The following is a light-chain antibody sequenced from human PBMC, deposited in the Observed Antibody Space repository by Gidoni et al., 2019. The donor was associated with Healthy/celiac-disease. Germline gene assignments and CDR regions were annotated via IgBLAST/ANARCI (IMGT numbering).Light chain of an antibody. CDR2: AAS. V-gene: IGKV1-12*01. J-gene: IGKJ4*01. CDR3: QQANSFPLT. Sequence: DIQITQSPSSVSASVGDSVTITCRASQGISSWLAWCQQKPGKAPKLLIYAASSLQSGVPSRFSGSGYGTDFTLTISSLQPEDFATYYCQQANSFPLTFGGGTKVEIK. CDR1: QGISSW.